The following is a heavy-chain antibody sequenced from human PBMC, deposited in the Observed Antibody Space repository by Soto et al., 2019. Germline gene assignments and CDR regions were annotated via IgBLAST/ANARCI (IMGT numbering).Heavy chain of an antibody. CDR1: GFAYASNG. D-gene: IGHD6-19*01. CDR3: ARWGLGVAGQFQYYYYGMDV. CDR2: ISAYNGNT. J-gene: IGHJ6*02. Sequence: GASVKPSSKDPGFAYASNGLSWVQQSPGQGLEWMGWISAYNGNTNYAQKLQGRVTMTTDTSTSTAYMELRSLRSDDTAVYYCARWGLGVAGQFQYYYYGMDVWGQGTTVTVSS. V-gene: IGHV1-18*01.